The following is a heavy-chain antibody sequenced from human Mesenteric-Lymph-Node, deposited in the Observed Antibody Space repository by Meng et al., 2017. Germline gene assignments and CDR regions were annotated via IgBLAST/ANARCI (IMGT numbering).Heavy chain of an antibody. J-gene: IGHJ4*02. D-gene: IGHD3-10*01. CDR3: VRRSLAKYTSGSIDY. V-gene: IGHV1-69*05. CDR1: GGTFSSYA. CDR2: IIPIFGTA. Sequence: KVSCKASGGTFSSYAISWVRQAPGQWLEWMGGIIPIFGTANYAQKFQGRVTITTDESTSTAYMELSSLRSEDTAVYYCVRRSLAKYTSGSIDYWGQGTLVTVSS.